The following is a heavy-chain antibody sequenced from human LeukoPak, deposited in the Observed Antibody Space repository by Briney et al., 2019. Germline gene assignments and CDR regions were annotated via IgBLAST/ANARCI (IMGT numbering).Heavy chain of an antibody. Sequence: ASVKVSCKASGYTFTGHYMHWVRQAPGQGLEWMGWINPNSGGTNYAQKFQGRVTMTRDTPISTAYMELSRLRSDDAAVYYCARVRVGATQSGAFDIWGQGTLVTVSS. CDR2: INPNSGGT. V-gene: IGHV1-2*02. J-gene: IGHJ3*02. D-gene: IGHD1-26*01. CDR3: ARVRVGATQSGAFDI. CDR1: GYTFTGHY.